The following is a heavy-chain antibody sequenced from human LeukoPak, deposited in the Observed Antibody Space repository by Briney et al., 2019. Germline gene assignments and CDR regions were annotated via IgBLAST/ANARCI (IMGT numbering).Heavy chain of an antibody. D-gene: IGHD2-21*02. Sequence: ASVKVSCKASGYTFTSYGITWVRQAPGQGLEWMGWISAYNGNTNYAQKLQGRVTMTTDTSTSTAYMEPRSLRSDDTAVYYCARGGRIVVVTASQATWDYWGQGTLVTVSS. CDR3: ARGGRIVVVTASQATWDY. CDR2: ISAYNGNT. J-gene: IGHJ4*02. V-gene: IGHV1-18*01. CDR1: GYTFTSYG.